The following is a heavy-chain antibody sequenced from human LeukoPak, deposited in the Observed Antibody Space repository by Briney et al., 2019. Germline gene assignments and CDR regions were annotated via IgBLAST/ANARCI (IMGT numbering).Heavy chain of an antibody. V-gene: IGHV1-2*02. CDR3: ARVREWEEISGAIPGYFDY. CDR1: GYTFTGHY. Sequence: ASVKVSCKASGYTFTGHYMNWLRQAPEQGLEWMGWIKPKSGATTYAQKFQGRVTMTRDTSINTAYLELSSLTSDDTAIYYCARVREWEEISGAIPGYFDYWGQGTLVTVSS. CDR2: IKPKSGAT. J-gene: IGHJ4*02. D-gene: IGHD3-3*01.